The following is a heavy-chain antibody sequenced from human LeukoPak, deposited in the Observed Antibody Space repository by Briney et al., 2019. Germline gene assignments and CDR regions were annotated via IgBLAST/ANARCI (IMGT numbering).Heavy chain of an antibody. V-gene: IGHV1-46*01. Sequence: GASVKVSCKASGYTLTIYYMHWVRQAPGQGLEWMGIIDPSGVSTSYTQNFQGRVTMTRDTSTSTVYMELSSLRSEDSAVYYCATPNNIDAFDIWGQGTMVTVSS. CDR1: GYTLTIYY. D-gene: IGHD1-14*01. CDR3: ATPNNIDAFDI. J-gene: IGHJ3*02. CDR2: IDPSGVST.